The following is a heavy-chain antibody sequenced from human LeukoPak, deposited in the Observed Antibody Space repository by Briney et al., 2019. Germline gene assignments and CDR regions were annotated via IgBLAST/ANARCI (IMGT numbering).Heavy chain of an antibody. Sequence: ASVKVSCKASGGTFSSYAISWVRQAPGQGLEWMGGIIPIFGTANYAQKFQGRVTITTDESTSTAYMELSSLRSEDTAVYYCARVGIAVDAFDIWGQGTMVTVSS. CDR1: GGTFSSYA. CDR2: IIPIFGTA. D-gene: IGHD6-19*01. CDR3: ARVGIAVDAFDI. J-gene: IGHJ3*02. V-gene: IGHV1-69*05.